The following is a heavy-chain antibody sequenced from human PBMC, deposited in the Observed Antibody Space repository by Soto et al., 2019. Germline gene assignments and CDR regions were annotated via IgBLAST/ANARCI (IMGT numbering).Heavy chain of an antibody. CDR2: IYHSGST. V-gene: IGHV4-38-2*02. CDR3: AREGSGYLVY. J-gene: IGHJ4*02. Sequence: SETLSLTCAFSGYSIISGYYWGWIRQPPGKGLEWIGSIYHSGSTYYNPSLKSRVTISVDTSKNQFSLKLSSVTAADTAVYYCAREGSGYLVYWGQGTLVTVSS. D-gene: IGHD3-22*01. CDR1: GYSIISGYY.